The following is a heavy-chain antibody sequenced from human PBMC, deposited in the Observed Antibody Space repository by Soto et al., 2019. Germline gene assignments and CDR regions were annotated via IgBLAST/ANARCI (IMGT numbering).Heavy chain of an antibody. CDR2: IYSGGNT. J-gene: IGHJ5*02. CDR3: ARGSASAKIRFDP. Sequence: VGSLRLSCAASGFTVSSNYMSWVRQAPGKGLEWVSVIYSGGNTDYADSVKGRFSISRDSSRNTVYLQMNNLRVEDTAVYYCARGSASAKIRFDPWGQGTLVTVSS. V-gene: IGHV3-53*01. CDR1: GFTVSSNY.